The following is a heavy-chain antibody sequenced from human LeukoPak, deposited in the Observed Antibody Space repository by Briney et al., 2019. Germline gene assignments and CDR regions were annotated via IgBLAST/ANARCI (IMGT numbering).Heavy chain of an antibody. J-gene: IGHJ4*02. V-gene: IGHV3-53*01. CDR2: IYSGGST. Sequence: GGSLRLSCAASGFTFSSYAMNWVRQAPGKGLEWVSVIYSGGSTYYADSVKGRFTVSRDNSKNTLYLQMNSLRTEDTAVYYCARAEYSYGLGYFDYWGQGTLVTVSS. D-gene: IGHD5-18*01. CDR3: ARAEYSYGLGYFDY. CDR1: GFTFSSYA.